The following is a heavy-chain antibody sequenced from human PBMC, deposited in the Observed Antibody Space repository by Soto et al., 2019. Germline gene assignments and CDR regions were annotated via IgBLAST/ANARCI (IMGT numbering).Heavy chain of an antibody. CDR3: ARGGRADIVVVPAAVDY. J-gene: IGHJ4*02. CDR2: IYPGDSDT. D-gene: IGHD2-2*01. V-gene: IGHV5-51*01. Sequence: GESLKISCKVSGYSFTSYWIGWVRQMPGKGLEWMGIIYPGDSDTRYSPSFQGQVTISADKSISTAYLQWSSLKASDTAMYYCARGGRADIVVVPAAVDYWGQGTLVTVSS. CDR1: GYSFTSYW.